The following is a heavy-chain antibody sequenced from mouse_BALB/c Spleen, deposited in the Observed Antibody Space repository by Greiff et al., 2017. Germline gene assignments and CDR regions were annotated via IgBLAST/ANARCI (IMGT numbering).Heavy chain of an antibody. V-gene: IGHV4-2*02. CDR2: INTESSTI. CDR3: ARVPSMDY. CDR1: GFDFSRYW. J-gene: IGHJ4*01. D-gene: IGHD6-1*01. Sequence: EVQLQESGGGLVQPGGSLNLSCAASGFDFSRYWMSWARQALGKGQEWIGEINTESSTINYTPSLKDKVIISRDNAKNTLYLQMSKVRSEDTASYYCARVPSMDYWGQGTSVTVSS.